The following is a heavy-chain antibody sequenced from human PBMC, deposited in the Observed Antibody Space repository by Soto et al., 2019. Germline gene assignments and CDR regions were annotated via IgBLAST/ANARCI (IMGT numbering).Heavy chain of an antibody. Sequence: EVQLVESGGRLVQPGGSLRLSCAASGFTLSNYSRNWARQAPGKGLEWVSYISSSSSTIYYADSVKGRFTISRDNAKNSLYLQMNSLRDEDTAVYYCVRGGAFKIDYWGQGTLVTVSS. D-gene: IGHD3-16*01. CDR1: GFTLSNYS. CDR2: ISSSSSTI. CDR3: VRGGAFKIDY. J-gene: IGHJ4*02. V-gene: IGHV3-48*02.